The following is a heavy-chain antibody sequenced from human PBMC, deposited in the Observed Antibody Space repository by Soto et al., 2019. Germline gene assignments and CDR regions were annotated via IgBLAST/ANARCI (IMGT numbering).Heavy chain of an antibody. V-gene: IGHV3-30*03. CDR1: GFTFNMYG. D-gene: IGHD1-26*01. CDR2: ISYDGVTK. Sequence: QVHLVESGGGVVQPGRSLGLSCATSGFTFNMYGMHWVRQAPGKGLEWVAAISYDGVTKYYADSVKGRFIISRDDSKNTLYLQLNSLTGDDTAVYYCARSPQPTRGIHYYFEFWGRGILVSVSS. J-gene: IGHJ2*01. CDR3: ARSPQPTRGIHYYFEF.